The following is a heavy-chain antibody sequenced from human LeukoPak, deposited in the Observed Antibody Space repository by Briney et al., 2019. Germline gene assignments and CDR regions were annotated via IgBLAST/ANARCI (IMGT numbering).Heavy chain of an antibody. J-gene: IGHJ3*02. CDR2: INHSGST. Sequence: ASETLSLXCAVYGGSFSGYYWSWIRQPPGKELEWIGEINHSGSTNYNPSLKSRVTISVDTSKNQFSLKLSSVTAADTAVYYCATLYYDSSGYIWGQGTMVTVSS. V-gene: IGHV4-34*01. CDR3: ATLYYDSSGYI. CDR1: GGSFSGYY. D-gene: IGHD3-22*01.